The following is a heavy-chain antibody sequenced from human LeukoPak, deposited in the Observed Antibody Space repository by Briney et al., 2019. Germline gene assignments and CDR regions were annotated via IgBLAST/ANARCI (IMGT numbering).Heavy chain of an antibody. D-gene: IGHD4-17*01. Sequence: ASVKVSCKASGYTFTNYHMNWVRQAPGQGLEWMGIINPSGGSTTNAQKFEGRVIMTRDMSTSTVYMELSSLRSEDTAVYFCARYGHSPFFDYWGQGTLVIVSS. CDR2: INPSGGST. J-gene: IGHJ4*02. V-gene: IGHV1-46*01. CDR3: ARYGHSPFFDY. CDR1: GYTFTNYH.